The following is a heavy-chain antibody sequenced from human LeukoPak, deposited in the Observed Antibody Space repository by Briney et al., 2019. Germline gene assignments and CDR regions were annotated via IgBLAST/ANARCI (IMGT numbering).Heavy chain of an antibody. J-gene: IGHJ6*03. Sequence: SETLSLTCAVYGGTFSGYYWSWIRQPPGKRLEWVGESNDSGGTNYNPSLKSRVTISADKSKNQVSLKLTSVTAADTAVYYCARLSVIVGAALEYYYYYMDVWGQGTTVTVSS. CDR3: ARLSVIVGAALEYYYYYMDV. CDR2: SNDSGGT. CDR1: GGTFSGYY. D-gene: IGHD1-26*01. V-gene: IGHV4-34*01.